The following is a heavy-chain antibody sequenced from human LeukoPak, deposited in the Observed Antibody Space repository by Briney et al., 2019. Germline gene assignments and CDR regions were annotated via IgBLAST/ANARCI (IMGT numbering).Heavy chain of an antibody. J-gene: IGHJ5*02. V-gene: IGHV4-30-4*01. Sequence: SETLSLTCAVSGGSTSSGEYYWSWIRQPPGKGLEWIGYIYYSVSTYYNPSLKSRLTISVDTSNSQFSLRLTSVTATDTAVYYCARDKVGATNWLDPWGQGTLVTVSS. D-gene: IGHD1-26*01. CDR1: GGSTSSGEYY. CDR2: IYYSVST. CDR3: ARDKVGATNWLDP.